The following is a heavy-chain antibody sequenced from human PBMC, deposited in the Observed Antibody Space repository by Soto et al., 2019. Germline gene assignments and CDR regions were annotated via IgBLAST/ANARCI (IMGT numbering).Heavy chain of an antibody. CDR1: GYTFTSYG. J-gene: IGHJ4*02. V-gene: IGHV1-18*04. D-gene: IGHD3-3*01. CDR2: ISAYNGNT. CDR3: ARVQDFWSGYYYYFDY. Sequence: ASVKVSCKASGYTFTSYGISWVRQAPGQGLEWMGWISAYNGNTNYAQKLQGRVTMTTDTSTSTAYMELRSLRSDDTAVYYCARVQDFWSGYYYYFDYWGQGTLVTAPQ.